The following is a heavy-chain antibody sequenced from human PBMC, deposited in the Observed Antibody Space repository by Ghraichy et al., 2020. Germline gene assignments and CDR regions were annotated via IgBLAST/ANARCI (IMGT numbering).Heavy chain of an antibody. V-gene: IGHV3-11*01. D-gene: IGHD2-2*02. CDR1: GFTFSDYY. J-gene: IGHJ6*02. CDR3: ARDESEGYCSSTSCYTDYYYGMDV. CDR2: ISSSGSTI. Sequence: GGSLRLSCAASGFTFSDYYMSWIRQAPGKGLEWVSYISSSGSTIYYADSVKGRFTISRDNAKNSLYLQMNSLRAEDTAVYYCARDESEGYCSSTSCYTDYYYGMDVWGQGTTVTVS.